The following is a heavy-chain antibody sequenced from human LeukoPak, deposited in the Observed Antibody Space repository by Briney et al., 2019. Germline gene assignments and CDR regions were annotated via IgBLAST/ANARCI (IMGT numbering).Heavy chain of an antibody. Sequence: GGALTLSCAASGFTFSDYYKSWIRLRQRPGMGWESYISSSSSYTNYAYSVKGRFTISRDNAKNSLYLQMNSLRAEDTAVYYCARDAGSSGLGMTDYWGQGTLVTVSS. CDR3: ARDAGSSGLGMTDY. D-gene: IGHD3-22*01. V-gene: IGHV3-11*06. CDR2: ISSSSSYT. J-gene: IGHJ4*02. CDR1: GFTFSDYY.